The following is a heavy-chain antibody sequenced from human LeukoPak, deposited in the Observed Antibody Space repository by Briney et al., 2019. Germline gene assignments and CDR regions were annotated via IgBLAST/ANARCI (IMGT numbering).Heavy chain of an antibody. V-gene: IGHV4-34*01. CDR2: INHSGSS. J-gene: IGHJ4*02. D-gene: IGHD4-11*01. CDR3: ARGQGTVTTH. Sequence: SETLSLTCAVSGGSFSGYYWTWIRQPPGKGLEWIGEINHSGSSNYNPSLMSRVTISLDTSKNHFSLNLSSVTAADTAVYYCARGQGTVTTHWGQGTLVTVSS. CDR1: GGSFSGYY.